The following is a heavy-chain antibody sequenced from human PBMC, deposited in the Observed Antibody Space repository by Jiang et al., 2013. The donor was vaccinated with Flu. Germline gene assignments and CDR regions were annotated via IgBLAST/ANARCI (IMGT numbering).Heavy chain of an antibody. J-gene: IGHJ4*02. Sequence: VQLLESGGGVVQPGRSLRLSCGASGFIFSSYSMHWVRQAPGKGLEWVAAIWGHGNEKFYGDTVKGRSTISRDNSKNTLYLQVNSLKVEDTAVYYCAVDFGDFKIDYFGQGTLVTVSS. CDR2: IWGHGNEK. V-gene: IGHV3-33*01. CDR3: AVDFGDFKIDY. D-gene: IGHD4-17*01. CDR1: GFIFSSYS.